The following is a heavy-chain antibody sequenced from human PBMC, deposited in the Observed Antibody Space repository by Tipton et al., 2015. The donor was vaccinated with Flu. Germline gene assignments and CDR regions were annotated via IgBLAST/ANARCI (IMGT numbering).Heavy chain of an antibody. D-gene: IGHD6-13*01. CDR2: IYCSGST. J-gene: IGHJ6*02. Sequence: LRLSCTVSGGSISSSSYYWGWIRQPPGKGLEWIGSIYCSGSTYYNPSLKSRVTISVDTSKNQFSLKLSSVTAADTAVYYCARDPGIAAAGTGWYYYGMDVWGQGTTVTVSS. CDR1: GGSISSSSYY. V-gene: IGHV4-39*07. CDR3: ARDPGIAAAGTGWYYYGMDV.